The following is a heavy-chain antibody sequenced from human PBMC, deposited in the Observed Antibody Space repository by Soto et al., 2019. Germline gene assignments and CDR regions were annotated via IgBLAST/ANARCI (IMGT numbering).Heavy chain of an antibody. CDR2: IWYDGSNK. D-gene: IGHD3-3*01. CDR3: ASPWADYDFWSGFVY. J-gene: IGHJ4*02. Sequence: GGSLRLSCAASGFTFSSYGMHWVRQAPGKGLEWVAVIWYDGSNKYYADSVKGRFTISRDNSKNTLYLQMNSLRAEYTAVYYCASPWADYDFWSGFVYWGQGTLVTVSS. V-gene: IGHV3-33*01. CDR1: GFTFSSYG.